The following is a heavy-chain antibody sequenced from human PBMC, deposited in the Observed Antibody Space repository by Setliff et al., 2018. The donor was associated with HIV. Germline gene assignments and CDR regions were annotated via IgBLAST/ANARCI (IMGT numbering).Heavy chain of an antibody. V-gene: IGHV4-34*01. CDR2: ITPSGAT. Sequence: PSETLSLTCAVYGGSVSGHYWGWFRQPPGKGLEWIGEITPSGATNYLPSLKSRVTMTLDTSKNQFSLKMTSVTAADTALYYCSNWNTTIDEDAWGQGTLVTVSS. D-gene: IGHD1-1*01. J-gene: IGHJ5*02. CDR3: SNWNTTIDEDA. CDR1: GGSVSGHY.